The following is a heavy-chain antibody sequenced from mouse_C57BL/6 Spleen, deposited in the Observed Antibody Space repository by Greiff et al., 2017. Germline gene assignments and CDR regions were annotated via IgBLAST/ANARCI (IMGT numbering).Heavy chain of an antibody. D-gene: IGHD1-1*01. Sequence: QVQLQQPGAELVMPGASVKLSCKASGYTFTSYWMHWVKQRPGQGLEWIGEINPSDSYTNYNQKFKGKSTLTVDKSSSTAYMQLSSLTSEYAAVYYCARGVNYDYFDYWGQGTTLTVSS. CDR1: GYTFTSYW. CDR3: ARGVNYDYFDY. V-gene: IGHV1-69*01. CDR2: INPSDSYT. J-gene: IGHJ2*01.